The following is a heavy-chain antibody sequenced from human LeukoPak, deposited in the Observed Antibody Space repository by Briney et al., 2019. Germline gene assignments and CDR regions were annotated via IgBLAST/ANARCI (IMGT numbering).Heavy chain of an antibody. J-gene: IGHJ6*02. Sequence: ASVKVSCKASGYSFSTHDINWVRQATGRGLEWMGWMNPNSGNTGYAQKFQGRVSMTRNTSISTAYMELSSLRSEDTAVYYCARGSTMVRGVNPLGNYGMDVWGQGATLTVSS. CDR1: GYSFSTHD. V-gene: IGHV1-8*02. CDR3: ARGSTMVRGVNPLGNYGMDV. CDR2: MNPNSGNT. D-gene: IGHD3-10*01.